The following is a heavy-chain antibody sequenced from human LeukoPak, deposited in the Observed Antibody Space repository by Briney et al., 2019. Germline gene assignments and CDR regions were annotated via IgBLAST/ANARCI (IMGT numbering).Heavy chain of an antibody. D-gene: IGHD3-10*01. Sequence: ASVNVSCKASGYTFTSYGISWVRQAPGQGLEWMGWISAYNGNTNYAQKLQGRVTMTTDTSTSTAYMELRSLRSDDTAVYYCAAHDGGARGPYYYGMDVWGQGTTVTVSS. CDR2: ISAYNGNT. J-gene: IGHJ6*02. CDR1: GYTFTSYG. V-gene: IGHV1-18*01. CDR3: AAHDGGARGPYYYGMDV.